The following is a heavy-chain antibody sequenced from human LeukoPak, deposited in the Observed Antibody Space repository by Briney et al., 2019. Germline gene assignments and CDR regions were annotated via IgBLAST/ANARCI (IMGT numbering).Heavy chain of an antibody. J-gene: IGHJ4*02. CDR2: MNPKSGNT. V-gene: IGHV1-8*01. D-gene: IGHD5-12*01. CDR1: GYTFTTYD. Sequence: ASVKVSCKASGYTFTTYDINWVRQATGQGLEWMGWMNPKSGNTAYAQRFQGRVTMTRNTPIDTAYLEMSSLRSEDTAMYYCARVFGGHEIGFWGQGTQVTVSS. CDR3: ARVFGGHEIGF.